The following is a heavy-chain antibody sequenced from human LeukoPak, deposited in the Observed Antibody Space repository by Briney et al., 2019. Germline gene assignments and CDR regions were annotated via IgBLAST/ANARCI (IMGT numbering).Heavy chain of an antibody. CDR3: AKDVGSRSNIKNWFDP. J-gene: IGHJ5*02. CDR2: VSSDESIK. CDR1: GFTFNTYA. Sequence: PGGSLRLSCAASGFTFNTYAMHWVRQAPGKGLEWVAVVSSDESIKFYGDSVKGRFTISRDNSKNTLYLQMNSLRAEDTALYYCAKDVGSRSNIKNWFDPWGQGTLVTVSS. V-gene: IGHV3-30*18. D-gene: IGHD6-13*01.